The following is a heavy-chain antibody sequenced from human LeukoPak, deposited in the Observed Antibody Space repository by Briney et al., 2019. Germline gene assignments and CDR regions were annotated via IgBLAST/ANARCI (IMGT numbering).Heavy chain of an antibody. J-gene: IGHJ4*02. CDR2: IEHDGSKQ. D-gene: IGHD1-26*01. CDR1: VFTFCHFR. V-gene: IGHV3-30*02. Sequence: GGSLRLSCAGSVFTFCHFRVHWVRQSRDRGVEWVAVIEHDGSKQLYAHSVKGRFIISRANSENTLYMEMNSLRSEDTAMYYCAKDGIGITNMNGIWTFDLWGQGTRVTVSS. CDR3: AKDGIGITNMNGIWTFDL.